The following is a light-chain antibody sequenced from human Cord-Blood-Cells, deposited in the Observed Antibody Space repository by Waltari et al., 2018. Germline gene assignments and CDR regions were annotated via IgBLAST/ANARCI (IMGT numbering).Light chain of an antibody. CDR1: RSDVGSYNL. V-gene: IGLV2-23*01. Sequence: QSALPPPASVSGSPGQSITISCTGTRSDVGSYNLVPWYQQHPGKAPKLLIYEGSKRPSGVSNRFSGSKSGNTASLTISGLQAEDEADYYCCSYAGSSTDVVFGGGTKLTVL. CDR2: EGS. CDR3: CSYAGSSTDVV. J-gene: IGLJ2*01.